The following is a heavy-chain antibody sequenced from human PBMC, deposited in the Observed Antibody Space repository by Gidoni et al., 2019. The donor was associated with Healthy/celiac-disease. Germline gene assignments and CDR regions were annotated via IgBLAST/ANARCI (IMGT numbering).Heavy chain of an antibody. Sequence: EVQLVESGGGLVQPGGSLRLSCAASGLTFSSYWMSWVRQAPGKGLEWVANIKQDGSEKYYVDSVNGRFTISRDNAKNSLYLQMNSLRAEDTAVYYCARDLNYYDSSGYRYWGQGTLVTVSS. V-gene: IGHV3-7*01. CDR1: GLTFSSYW. J-gene: IGHJ4*02. CDR2: IKQDGSEK. CDR3: ARDLNYYDSSGYRY. D-gene: IGHD3-22*01.